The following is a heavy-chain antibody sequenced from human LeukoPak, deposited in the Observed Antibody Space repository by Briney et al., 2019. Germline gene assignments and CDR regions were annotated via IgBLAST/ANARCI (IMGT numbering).Heavy chain of an antibody. V-gene: IGHV4-59*01. CDR2: IYYSGST. J-gene: IGHJ4*02. CDR3: ARDPSRGGLQLRSPLYYFDY. D-gene: IGHD3-10*01. Sequence: PSETLSLTCAGSDFSINSGFYWGWIRQPPGKGLEWIGYIYYSGSTNYNPSLKSRVTISVDTSRSQFSLKLSSVTAADTALYYCARDPSRGGLQLRSPLYYFDYWGQGTLVTVSS. CDR1: DFSINSGFY.